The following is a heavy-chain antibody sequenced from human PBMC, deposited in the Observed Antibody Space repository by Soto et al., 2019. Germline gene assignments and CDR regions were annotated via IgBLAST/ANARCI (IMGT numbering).Heavy chain of an antibody. D-gene: IGHD4-17*01. CDR3: ARDTAVTTGWFDP. V-gene: IGHV1-8*01. J-gene: IGHJ5*02. CDR1: GYTFTSYD. Sequence: ASVKVSCKASGYTFTSYDINWVRQATGQGLEWMGWMNPNSGNTGYAQKFQGRVTMTRNTSISTAYMELSSLRSEDTAVYYCARDTAVTTGWFDPWGHGTLVTVSS. CDR2: MNPNSGNT.